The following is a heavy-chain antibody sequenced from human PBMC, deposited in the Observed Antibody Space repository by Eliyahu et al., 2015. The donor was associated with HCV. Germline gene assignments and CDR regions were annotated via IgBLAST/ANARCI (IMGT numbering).Heavy chain of an antibody. V-gene: IGHV4-34*01. CDR3: ASHDRTLS. Sequence: QVQLQQWGAGLLKPSETLSLTCAVYGGSFSGYYWSWIRQPPGKGLEWIGEINHSGSTNYNPSLKSRVTISVDTSKNQFSLKLSSVTAADTAVYYCASHDRTLSWGQGTLVTVSS. D-gene: IGHD3-9*01. J-gene: IGHJ1*01. CDR1: GGSFSGYY. CDR2: INHSGST.